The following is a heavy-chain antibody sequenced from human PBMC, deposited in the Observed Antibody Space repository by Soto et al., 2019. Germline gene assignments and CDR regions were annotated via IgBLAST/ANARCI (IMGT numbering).Heavy chain of an antibody. CDR2: ISYNGIDT. CDR1: GFTFINHG. J-gene: IGHJ4*02. D-gene: IGHD5-12*01. Sequence: QLVESGGGVVQPGRSLRLSCATSGFTFINHGIHWFRQAPGKGLEWVGDISYNGIDTWYADSVKGRFTIYRDNFKNTAYLQMNGLRLEDTALYYCLSGEGQNGHDTRSDYWGQGTLVTVSP. CDR3: LSGEGQNGHDTRSDY. V-gene: IGHV3-30*03.